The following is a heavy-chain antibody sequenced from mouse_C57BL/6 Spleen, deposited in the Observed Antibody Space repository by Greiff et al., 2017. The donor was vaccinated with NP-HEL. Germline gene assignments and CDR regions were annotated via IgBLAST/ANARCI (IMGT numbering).Heavy chain of an antibody. Sequence: VKLQQPGAELVKPGASVKLSCKASGYTFTSYWMQWVKQRPGQGLEWIGEIDPSDSYTNYNQKFKGKATLTVDTSSSTAYMQLSSLTSEDSAVYYCARRGYYYGSSRGYFDYWGQGTTLTVSS. CDR2: IDPSDSYT. CDR1: GYTFTSYW. CDR3: ARRGYYYGSSRGYFDY. J-gene: IGHJ2*01. D-gene: IGHD1-1*01. V-gene: IGHV1-50*01.